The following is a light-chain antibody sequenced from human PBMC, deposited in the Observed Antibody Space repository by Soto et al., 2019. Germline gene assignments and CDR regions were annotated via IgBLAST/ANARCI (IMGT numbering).Light chain of an antibody. Sequence: DIQMTQSPSSLSASVGDRVTITCRASQSITSSLNWYQQKPGKAPKLLIYAASTLQSEVSSRFSGSGSGTDFTLTISSLQPEDFATYYCQQSYSSLPYTFGQGTKLQIK. CDR3: QQSYSSLPYT. CDR1: QSITSS. J-gene: IGKJ2*01. V-gene: IGKV1-39*01. CDR2: AAS.